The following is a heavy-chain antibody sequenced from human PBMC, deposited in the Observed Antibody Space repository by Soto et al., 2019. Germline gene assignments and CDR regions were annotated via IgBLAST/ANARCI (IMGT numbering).Heavy chain of an antibody. Sequence: QITLKESGPALVTPTQTLTLTCTFSGFSLSTTGVGVGWIRQHPGKALEWLALIYWADDTRYSSSLRSRLSIPKFPSENQVVLRMTNMDPADPGTYFWAHSRVGRELDYRGQGTLVTVAS. CDR1: GFSLSTTGVG. CDR3: AHSRVGRELDY. CDR2: IYWADDT. J-gene: IGHJ4*02. V-gene: IGHV2-5*02. D-gene: IGHD1-1*01.